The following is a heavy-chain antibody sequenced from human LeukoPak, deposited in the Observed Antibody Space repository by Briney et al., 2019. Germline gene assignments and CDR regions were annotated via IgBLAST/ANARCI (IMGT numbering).Heavy chain of an antibody. J-gene: IGHJ4*02. V-gene: IGHV4-39*01. D-gene: IGHD2-8*01. CDR3: ARQWCFNDARRHFDY. CDR1: GGSITSRNNY. Sequence: PSETLSLTCTVSGGSITSRNNYWGWIRQPPGMGLEWIASMYFSGNTYYKLSLKSRVTISLDTSKNQFSLKLTSVTAADTAVYYCARQWCFNDARRHFDYWGRGTLVTV. CDR2: MYFSGNT.